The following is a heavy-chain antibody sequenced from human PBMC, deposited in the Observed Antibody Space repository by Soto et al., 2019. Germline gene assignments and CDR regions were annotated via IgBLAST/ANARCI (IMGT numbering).Heavy chain of an antibody. V-gene: IGHV4-59*01. CDR1: GGSISSYY. CDR3: ARSSGTLNWFDP. J-gene: IGHJ5*02. D-gene: IGHD6-6*01. CDR2: IYYSGST. Sequence: SETLSLTCTVSGGSISSYYWSWIGQPPGKGLEWIGYIYYSGSTNYNPSLKSRVTISVDTSKNQFSLKLSSVTAADTAVYYSARSSGTLNWFDPWGQGTLVTVSS.